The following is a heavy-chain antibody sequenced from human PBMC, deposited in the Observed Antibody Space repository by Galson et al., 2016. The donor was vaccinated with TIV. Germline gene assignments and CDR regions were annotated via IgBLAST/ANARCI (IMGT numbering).Heavy chain of an antibody. D-gene: IGHD3-22*01. CDR3: ARDDGSTSGSNF. J-gene: IGHJ4*02. Sequence: SVKVSCKASGYTFTDYYVHWVRQAPGQGLEWMGWINPNSGGTIYAQKFQGRDTMTRDTSISTAFMEVKKLRYDDTALYFCARDDGSTSGSNFWGQGTLVTVSS. CDR2: INPNSGGT. V-gene: IGHV1-2*02. CDR1: GYTFTDYY.